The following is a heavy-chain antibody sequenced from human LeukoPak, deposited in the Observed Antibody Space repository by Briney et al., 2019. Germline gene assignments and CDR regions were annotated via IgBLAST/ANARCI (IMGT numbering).Heavy chain of an antibody. D-gene: IGHD3-10*01. J-gene: IGHJ4*02. CDR1: GGSFSGYY. V-gene: IGHV4-34*01. CDR2: INHSGGT. Sequence: PSETLSLTCAVYGGSFSGYYWSWIRQPPGKGLEWIGEINHSGGTNYNPSLKSRVTISVDTSKNQFSLKLSSVTAADTAVYYCARGRGYYGSNFDYWGQGTLVTVSS. CDR3: ARGRGYYGSNFDY.